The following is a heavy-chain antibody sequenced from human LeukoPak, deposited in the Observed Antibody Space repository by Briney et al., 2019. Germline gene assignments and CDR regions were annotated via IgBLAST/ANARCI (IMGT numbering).Heavy chain of an antibody. V-gene: IGHV3-30-3*01. CDR3: ASGPTGFA. CDR2: ISFDGNNK. Sequence: GGSLRLSCAASGFTFSSYAIHWVRQGPGKGLEWVAVISFDGNNKYYADSVKGRFTISRDNAKNTLYLQMNSLRAEDTAVYFCASGPTGFAWGQGTLVTVSS. CDR1: GFTFSSYA. D-gene: IGHD1-14*01. J-gene: IGHJ5*02.